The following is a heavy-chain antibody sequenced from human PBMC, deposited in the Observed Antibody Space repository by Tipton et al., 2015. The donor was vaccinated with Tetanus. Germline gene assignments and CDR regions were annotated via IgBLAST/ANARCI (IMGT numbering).Heavy chain of an antibody. Sequence: LSLTCFVSGGSISTKTYYWGWIRQTPGKGLEWIASISHSATTFYNPSLKSRVTMSVDPSKSQFSVRLSSVTAADTGVYYCARHVGGYGSPPHDLWGQGTLVTVSS. CDR2: ISHSATT. CDR3: ARHVGGYGSPPHDL. J-gene: IGHJ5*02. V-gene: IGHV4-39*01. D-gene: IGHD3-10*01. CDR1: GGSISTKTYY.